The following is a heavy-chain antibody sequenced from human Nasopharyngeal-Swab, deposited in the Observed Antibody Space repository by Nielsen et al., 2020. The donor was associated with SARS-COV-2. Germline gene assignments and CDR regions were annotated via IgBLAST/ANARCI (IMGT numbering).Heavy chain of an antibody. CDR1: GFTFSSYA. V-gene: IGHV3-30*14. D-gene: IGHD4-17*01. CDR3: ARERSTTVTTGYYYGMDV. J-gene: IGHJ6*02. Sequence: GESLKISCAASGFTFSSYAMHWVRQAPGKGLEWVAVISYDGSNKYYADSVKGRFTISRDNSKNTLYLQMNSLRAEDTAVYYCARERSTTVTTGYYYGMDVWGQGTTVTVSS. CDR2: ISYDGSNK.